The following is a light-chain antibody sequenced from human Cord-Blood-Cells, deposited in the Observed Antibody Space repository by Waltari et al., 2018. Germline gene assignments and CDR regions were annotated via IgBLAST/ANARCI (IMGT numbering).Light chain of an antibody. J-gene: IGLJ3*02. CDR1: SSDVGRYNL. CDR2: ECS. V-gene: IGLV2-23*01. Sequence: QSALTQPASVSGSPGQSITISYTGTSSDVGRYNLVSCYQQHPGKAPKLMIYECSKRPSGVSICLSGSRSGRAADLTSCGLQAEDEADYFCCSYAGSSWVFGGGTKLTVL. CDR3: CSYAGSSWV.